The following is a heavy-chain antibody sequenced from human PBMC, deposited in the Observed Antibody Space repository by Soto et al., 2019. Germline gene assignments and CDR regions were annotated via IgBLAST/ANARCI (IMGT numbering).Heavy chain of an antibody. V-gene: IGHV1-18*01. D-gene: IGHD6-13*01. CDR3: ASSRSFLKQQLAENDY. Sequence: QVQLVQSGAEVKKPGASVKVSCKASGYTFTSYGISWVRQAPGQGLEWMGWISAYNGNTNYAQKLQGRVTMTTDTSTSTAYRELRSLRSDDTAVYYCASSRSFLKQQLAENDYWGQGTLVTVSS. CDR2: ISAYNGNT. CDR1: GYTFTSYG. J-gene: IGHJ4*02.